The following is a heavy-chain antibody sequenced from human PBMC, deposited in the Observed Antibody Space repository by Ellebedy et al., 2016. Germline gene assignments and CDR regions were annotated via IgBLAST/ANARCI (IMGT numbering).Heavy chain of an antibody. D-gene: IGHD3-10*01. CDR3: ARDRLWFGEFQVYYYGMDV. V-gene: IGHV3-48*01. CDR1: GFTFSGYS. J-gene: IGHJ6*02. Sequence: GGSLRLSCAASGFTFSGYSMNWVRQAPGKGLEWVSYISSSSSTIYYADSVKGRFTTSRDNAKNSLYLQMNSLRAEDTAVYYCARDRLWFGEFQVYYYGMDVWGQGTTVTVSS. CDR2: ISSSSSTI.